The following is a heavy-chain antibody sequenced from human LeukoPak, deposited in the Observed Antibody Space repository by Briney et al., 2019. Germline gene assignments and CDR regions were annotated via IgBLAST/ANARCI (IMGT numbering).Heavy chain of an antibody. V-gene: IGHV3-21*01. J-gene: IGHJ4*02. D-gene: IGHD3-10*01. CDR1: GFTFSSYS. CDR3: ARDQERSYYYGSGSYEY. Sequence: PGGSLRLSCAASGFTFSSYSMNWVRQAPGKGLEWVSSISSSSSYIYYADSVKGRFTISRDNAKNSLYLQMNSLRAEDTAVYYCARDQERSYYYGSGSYEYWGQGTLVTVSS. CDR2: ISSSSSYI.